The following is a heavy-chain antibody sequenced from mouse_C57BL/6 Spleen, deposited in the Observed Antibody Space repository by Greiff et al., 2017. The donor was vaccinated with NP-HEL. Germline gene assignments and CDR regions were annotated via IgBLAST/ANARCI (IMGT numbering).Heavy chain of an antibody. CDR3: ARRDTTAYYFDY. J-gene: IGHJ2*01. Sequence: DVKLVESGGDLVKPGGSLKLSCAASGFTFSSYGMSWVRQTPDKRLEWVATISSGGSYPYYPDSVKGRFTISRDNAKNTLYLQMSRLKSEDTAMYYCARRDTTAYYFDYWGQGTTLTVSS. D-gene: IGHD1-2*01. CDR1: GFTFSSYG. CDR2: ISSGGSYP. V-gene: IGHV5-6*02.